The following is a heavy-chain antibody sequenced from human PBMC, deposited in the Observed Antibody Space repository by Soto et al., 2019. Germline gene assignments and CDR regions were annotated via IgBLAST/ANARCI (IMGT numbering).Heavy chain of an antibody. CDR3: ARGQGSTRRPPGPRYGDGFDY. Sequence: QVQLQESGPGLVKPSQTLSLTCTVSGGSISSGDYYWSWIRQPPGKGLEWIGYIYYSGSTYYIPSLKSLVTIPVDTSKNQFSMKLSSVTAADTAVYYCARGQGSTRRPPGPRYGDGFDYWGQGTLVTVSS. D-gene: IGHD4-17*01. V-gene: IGHV4-30-4*01. J-gene: IGHJ4*02. CDR2: IYYSGST. CDR1: GGSISSGDYY.